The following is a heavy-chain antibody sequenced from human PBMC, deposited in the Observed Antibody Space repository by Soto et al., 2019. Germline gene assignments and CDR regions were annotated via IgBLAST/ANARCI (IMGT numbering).Heavy chain of an antibody. CDR3: ATSVRPYSSGWTDAFDI. D-gene: IGHD6-19*01. Sequence: ASVKVSCKVSGYTLTVLSMPWVRQAPGKGLEWMGGFDPEDGETIYAQKFQGRVTMTEDTSTDTAYMELSSLRSEDTAVYYCATSVRPYSSGWTDAFDIWGQGTMVTVSS. CDR2: FDPEDGET. V-gene: IGHV1-24*01. CDR1: GYTLTVLS. J-gene: IGHJ3*02.